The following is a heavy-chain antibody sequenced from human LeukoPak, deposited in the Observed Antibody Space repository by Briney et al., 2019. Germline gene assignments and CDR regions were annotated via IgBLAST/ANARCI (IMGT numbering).Heavy chain of an antibody. D-gene: IGHD4-17*01. CDR3: ARDRRTMTTCDY. CDR1: GFTFSDYY. Sequence: GGSLRLSCAASGFTFSDYYMSWIRQAPGKGLEWVSSISSSSSYIYYADSVKGRFTISRDNAKNSLYLQMNSLRAEDTAVYYCARDRRTMTTCDYWGQGSLVTVSS. CDR2: ISSSSSYI. V-gene: IGHV3-11*06. J-gene: IGHJ4*02.